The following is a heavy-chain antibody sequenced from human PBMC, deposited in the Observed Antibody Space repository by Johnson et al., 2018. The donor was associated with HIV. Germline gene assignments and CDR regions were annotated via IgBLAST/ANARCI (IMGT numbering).Heavy chain of an antibody. CDR2: IWYDGTNK. CDR1: GFTFSSYG. D-gene: IGHD3-22*01. CDR3: AKDSFFYDSAFDI. J-gene: IGHJ3*02. Sequence: QVQLVESGGGLVQPGKSLRLSCVASGFTFSSYGMHWVRQAPGRGLEWVAVIWYDGTNKYYADSVKGRFTISRDNSKNTLYLQMNSLRAEDTAVYYCAKDSFFYDSAFDIWGQGTMVTVSS. V-gene: IGHV3-33*06.